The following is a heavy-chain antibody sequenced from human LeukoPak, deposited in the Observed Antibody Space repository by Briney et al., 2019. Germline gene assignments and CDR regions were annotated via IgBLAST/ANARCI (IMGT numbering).Heavy chain of an antibody. CDR3: AIVRGLDYGDYVWFDP. Sequence: SETLSLTCTVSGGSISSYYWSWIRQPPGKGLEWIGYIYYSGSTNYNPSLKSRVTISVDTSKNQFSLKLSSVTAADTAVYYCAIVRGLDYGDYVWFDPWGQGTLVTVSS. CDR2: IYYSGST. CDR1: GGSISSYY. D-gene: IGHD4-17*01. V-gene: IGHV4-59*01. J-gene: IGHJ5*02.